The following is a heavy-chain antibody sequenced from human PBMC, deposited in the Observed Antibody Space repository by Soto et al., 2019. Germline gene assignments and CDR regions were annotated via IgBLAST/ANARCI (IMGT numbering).Heavy chain of an antibody. D-gene: IGHD2-15*01. J-gene: IGHJ4*02. CDR1: GYTFTSYD. Sequence: ASVKVSCKASGYTFTSYDINWVRQATGQGLEWMGWMNPNSGNTGYAQKFQGRVTMTRNTSISTAYMELSSLRSEDTAVYYCARGGTVAATPLVDYWGQGTLVTVSS. CDR2: MNPNSGNT. CDR3: ARGGTVAATPLVDY. V-gene: IGHV1-8*01.